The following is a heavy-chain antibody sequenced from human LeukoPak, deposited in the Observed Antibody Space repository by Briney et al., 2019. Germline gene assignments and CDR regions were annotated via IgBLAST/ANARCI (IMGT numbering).Heavy chain of an antibody. Sequence: GGSLRLSCVTSGFTFSSYAMNWVRQAPGKGLEWVSGISASGGSTYYAASVKGRFTISRDGSSSTLHLQMNSLRAGDTAVYYCARDRGGAGPTTTDYWGQGTLVTVSS. D-gene: IGHD3-10*01. J-gene: IGHJ4*02. CDR1: GFTFSSYA. CDR2: ISASGGST. CDR3: ARDRGGAGPTTTDY. V-gene: IGHV3-23*01.